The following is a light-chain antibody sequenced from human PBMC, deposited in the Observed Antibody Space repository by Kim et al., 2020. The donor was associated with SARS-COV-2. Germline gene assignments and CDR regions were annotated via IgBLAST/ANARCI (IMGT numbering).Light chain of an antibody. CDR1: QSVSTN. V-gene: IGKV3-15*01. J-gene: IGKJ1*01. CDR3: QQYNNWPLT. Sequence: DSPGERASPSCRATQSVSTNLAWYQQKPGQAPRLLIYGATTRDTNIPDRFSGSGSGTEFTLTISSLQSEDFAVYYCQQYNNWPLTFGQGTKVDIK. CDR2: GAT.